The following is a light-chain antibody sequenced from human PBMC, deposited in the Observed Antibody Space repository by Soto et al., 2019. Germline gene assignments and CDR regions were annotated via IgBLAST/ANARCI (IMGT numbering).Light chain of an antibody. CDR2: GNS. Sequence: QPVLTQPTSVSGAPGQRVTISCTGSSSNIGAGYDVHWYQQFPGTAPKLLIYGNSNRPSGVPDRFSGSKSGTSASLAITGLQAEDEADYYCQSYDSSLSGVFGSGTKLTVL. CDR3: QSYDSSLSGV. J-gene: IGLJ1*01. CDR1: SSNIGAGYD. V-gene: IGLV1-40*01.